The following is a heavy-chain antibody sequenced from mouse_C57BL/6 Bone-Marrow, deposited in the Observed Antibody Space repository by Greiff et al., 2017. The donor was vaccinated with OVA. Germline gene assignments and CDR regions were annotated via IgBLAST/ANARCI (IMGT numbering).Heavy chain of an antibody. CDR3: ARLGLEYGSSSFGY. CDR1: GYTFTSYG. V-gene: IGHV1-58*01. CDR2: IYIGNGYT. J-gene: IGHJ2*01. D-gene: IGHD1-1*01. Sequence: EVQLQQSGAELVRPGSSVKMSCKTSGYTFTSYGINWVKQRPGQGLEWIGYIYIGNGYTEYNEKFKGKGTLTADTSSSTSYMQLSSLTSEDSSIYFCARLGLEYGSSSFGYWGQGTTLTVSS.